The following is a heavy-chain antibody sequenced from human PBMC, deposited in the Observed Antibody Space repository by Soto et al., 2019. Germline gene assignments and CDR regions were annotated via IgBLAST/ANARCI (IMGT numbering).Heavy chain of an antibody. J-gene: IGHJ4*02. CDR2: ISKDGSNK. CDR3: ATGSGSYYTPLDY. CDR1: GLTLSSYA. D-gene: IGHD3-10*01. V-gene: IGHV3-30-3*01. Sequence: GGSLRLSCAASGLTLSSYALHWVRQAPGKGLEWAAIISKDGSNKYYADSVKGRFSISRDNSKNMLYLQMNSLRVEDTAVYYCATGSGSYYTPLDYWGQGTLVTVSS.